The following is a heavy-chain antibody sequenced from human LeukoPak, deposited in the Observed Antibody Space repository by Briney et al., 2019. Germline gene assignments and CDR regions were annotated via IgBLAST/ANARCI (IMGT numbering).Heavy chain of an antibody. J-gene: IGHJ5*02. CDR2: IYYSGST. Sequence: SETLSLTCTVSGGSISSSSYYWGWIRQPPGKGLEWIGSIYYSGSTYYNPSLKSRVTISVDTSKNQFSLKLSSVTAADTAVYYCARRGGSPRVAATYNWFDPWGQGTLVTVSS. V-gene: IGHV4-39*01. CDR1: GGSISSSSYY. CDR3: ARRGGSPRVAATYNWFDP. D-gene: IGHD2-15*01.